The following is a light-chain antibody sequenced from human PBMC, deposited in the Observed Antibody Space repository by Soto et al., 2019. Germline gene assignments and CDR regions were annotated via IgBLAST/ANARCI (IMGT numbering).Light chain of an antibody. CDR2: KAS. J-gene: IGKJ4*01. CDR1: QTISSW. Sequence: DIQMTQSPSTLSGSVGDRVTITCRASQTISSWLAWYQQKPGKAPKVLIYKASSLESGVPSRFSGSGSGTEFTLTISSLQSEDFAVYYCQQYNSWVTFGGGTKVDIK. V-gene: IGKV1-5*03. CDR3: QQYNSWVT.